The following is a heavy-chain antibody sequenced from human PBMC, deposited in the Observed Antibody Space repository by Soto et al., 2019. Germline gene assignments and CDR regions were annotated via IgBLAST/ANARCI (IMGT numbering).Heavy chain of an antibody. CDR2: INAGNGNT. J-gene: IGHJ4*02. V-gene: IGHV1-3*01. Sequence: QVQLVQSGAEVKKPGASVKVSCKASGYTCTSYAMHWVRQAPGQRLEWMGWINAGNGNTKYSQKFQGRVTITRDTSASTAYMELRSLRSEDTAVYYCARDLPPVDYWGQGTLVTVSS. CDR1: GYTCTSYA. CDR3: ARDLPPVDY.